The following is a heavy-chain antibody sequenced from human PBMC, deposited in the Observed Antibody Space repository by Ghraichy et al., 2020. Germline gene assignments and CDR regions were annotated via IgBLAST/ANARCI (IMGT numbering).Heavy chain of an antibody. D-gene: IGHD3-22*01. Sequence: GGSLRLSCAASGFTFSSYWMSWVRQAPGKGLEWVANIKQDGREKYYVDSVKGRFTISRDNAKNSLYLQMNSLRVEDTAVYYCARDRSSGSINWFDPWGQGTLVTVSS. CDR2: IKQDGREK. CDR3: ARDRSSGSINWFDP. J-gene: IGHJ5*02. V-gene: IGHV3-7*03. CDR1: GFTFSSYW.